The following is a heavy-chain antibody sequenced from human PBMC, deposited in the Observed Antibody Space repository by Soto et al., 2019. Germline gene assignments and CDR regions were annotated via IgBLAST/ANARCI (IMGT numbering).Heavy chain of an antibody. Sequence: ASVKVSCKASGYTFTGYYMHWVRQAPGQGLEWMGRINPNSGGTNYAQKFQGWVTMTRDTSISTAYMELSRLRSDDTAVYYCARDTGYSSGWYYFDYWGQGTLVTVSS. V-gene: IGHV1-2*04. CDR2: INPNSGGT. CDR1: GYTFTGYY. D-gene: IGHD6-19*01. CDR3: ARDTGYSSGWYYFDY. J-gene: IGHJ4*02.